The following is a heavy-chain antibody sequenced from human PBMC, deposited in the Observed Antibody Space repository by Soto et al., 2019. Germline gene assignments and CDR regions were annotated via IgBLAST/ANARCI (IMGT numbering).Heavy chain of an antibody. J-gene: IGHJ6*02. CDR3: ARDPLTAKYSYAMDV. Sequence: ASVKVSCKASGYTFTSYAMHWVRQAPGQRLEWMGWINAGNGNTKYSQKFQGRVTITRDTSASTAYMELSSLRSEDTAVYYCARDPLTAKYSYAMDVGGQGTTVTVAS. CDR2: INAGNGNT. CDR1: GYTFTSYA. V-gene: IGHV1-3*01. D-gene: IGHD7-27*01.